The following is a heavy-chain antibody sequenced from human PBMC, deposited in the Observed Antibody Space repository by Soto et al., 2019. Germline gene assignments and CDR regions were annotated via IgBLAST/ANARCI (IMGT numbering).Heavy chain of an antibody. D-gene: IGHD6-13*01. CDR1: GFTFDAYA. V-gene: IGHV3-9*01. CDR3: AKGGSSYYYYYMDV. CDR2: ISWNSGSI. J-gene: IGHJ6*03. Sequence: EVQLVESGGGLVQPGRSLRLSCAASGFTFDAYAMHWVRQAPGKGLEWVSGISWNSGSIGYADSVKGRFTISRDNAKKSLYLRMNSLRAEYRALYYCAKGGSSYYYYYMDVWGKGTTVTVSS.